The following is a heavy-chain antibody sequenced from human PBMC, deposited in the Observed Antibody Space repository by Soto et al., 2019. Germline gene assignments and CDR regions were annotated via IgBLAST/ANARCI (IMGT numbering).Heavy chain of an antibody. CDR1: GGSLRDKY. D-gene: IGHD3-10*01. CDR3: ARASDLPGSMVRGVIHSQAWFDP. Sequence: SETLSLTCTVSGGSLRDKYWSWIRQPPGKGLEWIGEINHSGSTNYNPSLKSRVTISVDTSKNQFSLQLNSVTPEDTAVYYCARASDLPGSMVRGVIHSQAWFDPWGQGTLVTVSS. CDR2: INHSGST. V-gene: IGHV4-34*01. J-gene: IGHJ5*02.